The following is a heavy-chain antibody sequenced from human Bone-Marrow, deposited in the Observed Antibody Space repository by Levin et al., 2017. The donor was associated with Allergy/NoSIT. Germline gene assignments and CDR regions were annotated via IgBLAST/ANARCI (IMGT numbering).Heavy chain of an antibody. D-gene: IGHD1-1*01. J-gene: IGHJ3*01. CDR3: ATDLTANWVPDGFNL. Sequence: LSLTCAASGFTFTASEMVWVRQAPGKGLEWVSHIISTGSSVYYADSVKGRFTVSRDNSKNSLFLEMNNLRVDDTAVYYCATDLTANWVPDGFNLWGQGTMVTVSS. CDR2: IISTGSSV. CDR1: GFTFTASE. V-gene: IGHV3-48*03.